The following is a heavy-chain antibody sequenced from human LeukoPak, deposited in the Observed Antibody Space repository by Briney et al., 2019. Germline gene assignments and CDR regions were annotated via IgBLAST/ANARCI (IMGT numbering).Heavy chain of an antibody. CDR3: ARPTTVTMVDAFDI. V-gene: IGHV3-7*04. Sequence: PGGSLRLSCAAVGFNFSSYWMTWVRQAPGKGLEWVANIKQDGTVKYYVDSVKGRFTISRDNAKNSLYPQMNSLRAVDTAVYFCARPTTVTMVDAFDIWGLGTMVTVSS. CDR2: IKQDGTVK. CDR1: GFNFSSYW. D-gene: IGHD4-17*01. J-gene: IGHJ3*02.